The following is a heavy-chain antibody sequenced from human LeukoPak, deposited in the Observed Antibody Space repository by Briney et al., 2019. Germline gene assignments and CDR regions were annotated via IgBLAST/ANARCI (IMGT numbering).Heavy chain of an antibody. J-gene: IGHJ4*02. CDR1: GGSFSGYY. D-gene: IGHD2-2*01. V-gene: IGHV4-34*01. CDR3: ARGRGKGYQLLYVVFGY. Sequence: SETLSLTCAVYGGSFSGYYWSWIRQPPGKGLEWIGEINHSGSTNYNPSLKSRVTISVDTSKNQFSLKLSSVTAADTAVYYCARGRGKGYQLLYVVFGYWGQGTLVTVSS. CDR2: INHSGST.